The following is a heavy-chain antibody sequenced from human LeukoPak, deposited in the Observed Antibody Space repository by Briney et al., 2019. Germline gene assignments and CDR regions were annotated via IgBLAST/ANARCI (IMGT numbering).Heavy chain of an antibody. Sequence: GGSLRLSCAASGFTFSSYEMNWVRQAPGKGLEWVSYMSGTGSAIFYADSVRGRFTISRDNAKNSLFLQMNGLRAEDTAIVRQFCSGGGCYFDYWGQGTLVTVSS. D-gene: IGHD2-15*01. CDR3: FCSGGGCYFDY. J-gene: IGHJ4*02. CDR1: GFTFSSYE. CDR2: MSGTGSAI. V-gene: IGHV3-48*03.